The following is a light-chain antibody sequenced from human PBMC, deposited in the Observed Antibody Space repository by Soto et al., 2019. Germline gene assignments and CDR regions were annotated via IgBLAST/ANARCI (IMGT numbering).Light chain of an antibody. V-gene: IGLV2-14*01. J-gene: IGLJ1*01. CDR3: NSYTSSTTLHV. Sequence: QSVLTQPASVSGSPGQSITISCTGTSSDVGGYNYVSWYQQHPGKAPKLMIYDVSNRPSGVSNRFSGSKSGNTASLTISGLQAEDEADYYCNSYTSSTTLHVFGTGTKLTVL. CDR2: DVS. CDR1: SSDVGGYNY.